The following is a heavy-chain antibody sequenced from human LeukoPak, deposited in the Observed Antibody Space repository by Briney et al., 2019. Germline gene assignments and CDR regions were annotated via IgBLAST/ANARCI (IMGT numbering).Heavy chain of an antibody. Sequence: PSETLSLTCAVYGGSFSGYYWSWIRQPPGKGLEWIGEINHSGGTNYNPSLKSRVTISVDTSKNQFSLKLSSVTAADTAVYYCASHPSDYDRWFDPWGQGTLVTVSS. CDR2: INHSGGT. V-gene: IGHV4-34*01. D-gene: IGHD4-17*01. CDR3: ASHPSDYDRWFDP. CDR1: GGSFSGYY. J-gene: IGHJ5*02.